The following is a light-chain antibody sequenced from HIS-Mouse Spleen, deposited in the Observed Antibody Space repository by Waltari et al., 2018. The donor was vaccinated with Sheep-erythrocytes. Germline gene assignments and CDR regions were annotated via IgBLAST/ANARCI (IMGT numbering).Light chain of an antibody. Sequence: QSALTQPPSASGSPGQSVTISCTGTSSDVGGYNYVSWYQQHPGKAPKLMMYEVSKRPAGGPDRFSGSKSGTTASLTVSGLQAEDEADYYCSSYAGSNNWVFGGGTKLTVL. CDR2: EVS. CDR3: SSYAGSNNWV. J-gene: IGLJ3*02. CDR1: SSDVGGYNY. V-gene: IGLV2-8*01.